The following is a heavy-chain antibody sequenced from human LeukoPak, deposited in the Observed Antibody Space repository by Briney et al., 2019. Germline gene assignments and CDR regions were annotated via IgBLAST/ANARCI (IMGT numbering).Heavy chain of an antibody. CDR1: GGSISSGDYY. J-gene: IGHJ4*02. V-gene: IGHV4-30-4*01. Sequence: SETLSLTCTVSGGSISSGDYYWSWIRQPPGKGLEWIGDIYYSGSTYYNPSLKSRVTISVDTSKNQFSLKLSSVTAADTAVYYCARVSLDCSSTSCYTLFDYWGQRTLVTVSS. D-gene: IGHD2-2*02. CDR2: IYYSGST. CDR3: ARVSLDCSSTSCYTLFDY.